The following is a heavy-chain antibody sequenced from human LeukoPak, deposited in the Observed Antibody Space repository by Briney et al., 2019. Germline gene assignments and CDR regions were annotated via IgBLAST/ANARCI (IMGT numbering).Heavy chain of an antibody. CDR3: AADSYCSGGSCYAPSFDC. D-gene: IGHD2-15*01. CDR2: MVIGSGNT. CDR1: GFTFTTSA. V-gene: IGHV1-58*01. Sequence: ASVKVSRMSSGFTFTTSALQWVRPARGQRLEWLGWMVIGSGNTNYAQKFQERVTITRGMSTSTAYMELSRLESDDTAVYYCAADSYCSGGSCYAPSFDCWGQGTLVTVSS. J-gene: IGHJ4*02.